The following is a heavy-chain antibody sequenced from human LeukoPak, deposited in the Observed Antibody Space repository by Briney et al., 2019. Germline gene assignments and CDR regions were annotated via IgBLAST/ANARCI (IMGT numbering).Heavy chain of an antibody. CDR1: GGSFSGYY. J-gene: IGHJ4*02. V-gene: IGHV4-34*01. CDR2: INHSGST. CDR3: ARGPRFDY. Sequence: SETLSLTCAVYGGSFSGYYWSWIRQPPGKGLEWIGEINHSGSTNYNPALKSRVTISVDTSKNQFSLKLSSVTAADTAVYYCARGPRFDYWGQGNLVTVSS.